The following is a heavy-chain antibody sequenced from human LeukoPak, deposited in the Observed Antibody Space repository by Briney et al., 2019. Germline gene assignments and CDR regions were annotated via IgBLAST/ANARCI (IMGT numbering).Heavy chain of an antibody. CDR1: GGTFSSYA. CDR3: ARDRNSYGARYYYYGMDV. D-gene: IGHD5-18*01. V-gene: IGHV1-69*04. Sequence: AASVKVSCKASGGTFSSYAISWVRQAPGQGLEWMGRIIPIFGIANYAQKFQGRVTITADKSTSTAYMELSSLRSEDTAVYYCARDRNSYGARYYYYGMDVWGQGTTVTVS. J-gene: IGHJ6*02. CDR2: IIPIFGIA.